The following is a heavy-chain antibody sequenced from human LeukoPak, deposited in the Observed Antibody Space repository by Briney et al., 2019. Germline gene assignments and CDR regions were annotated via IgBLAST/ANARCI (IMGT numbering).Heavy chain of an antibody. CDR1: GYSFSSYW. V-gene: IGHV5-51*01. CDR2: IYPGDSAT. D-gene: IGHD4-11*01. Sequence: GESLKISCKGSGYSFSSYWIGWVRQMPGKGLECMGIIYPGDSATKYSPSFQGQVTISADKSISTAYLQWSTLKASDTAMYYCARQGPTVTTQGVSYYYYEMDVWGQGTTVTVSS. CDR3: ARQGPTVTTQGVSYYYYEMDV. J-gene: IGHJ6*02.